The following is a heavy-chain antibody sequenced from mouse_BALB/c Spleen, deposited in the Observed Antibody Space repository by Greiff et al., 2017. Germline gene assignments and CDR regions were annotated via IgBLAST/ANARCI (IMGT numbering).Heavy chain of an antibody. J-gene: IGHJ1*01. CDR1: GYTFTSYW. CDR2: IYPGDGDT. V-gene: IGHV1-87*01. D-gene: IGHD2-14*01. CDR3: ARYYRYDGYFDV. Sequence: QVQLKQSGAELARPGASVKLSCKASGYTFTSYWMQWVKQRPGQGLEWIGAIYPGDGDTRYTQKFKGKATLTADKSSSTAYMQLSSLASEDSAVYYCARYYRYDGYFDVWGAGTTVTVSS.